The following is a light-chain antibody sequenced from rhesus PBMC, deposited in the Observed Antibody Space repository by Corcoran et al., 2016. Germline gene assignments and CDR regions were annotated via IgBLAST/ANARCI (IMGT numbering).Light chain of an antibody. J-gene: IGKJ1*01. CDR1: QGIIKE. CDR3: QQHSSYPRT. CDR2: DAS. V-gene: IGKV1-33*02. Sequence: DIQMTQSPSSLSASAGDTVTITCQASQGIIKELAWYQQKPGKAPKILIYDASTLQSGVPSRFSGSGSGTEFTLTISSLQPGDFATYYCQQHSSYPRTFGQGTKVGIK.